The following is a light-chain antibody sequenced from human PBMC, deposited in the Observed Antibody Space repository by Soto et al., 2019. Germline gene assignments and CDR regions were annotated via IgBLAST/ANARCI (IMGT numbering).Light chain of an antibody. CDR1: QTISSY. J-gene: IGKJ3*01. Sequence: DIQMTQSPSSLSASVGDRVTITCRASQTISSYLNWYQQKPGNAPKLLIYAASSLQSGVPSRFSGRGSGTDFTLTISSLQPEDFATYYCQQSYSTPLFTFGPGTKVDIK. V-gene: IGKV1-39*01. CDR3: QQSYSTPLFT. CDR2: AAS.